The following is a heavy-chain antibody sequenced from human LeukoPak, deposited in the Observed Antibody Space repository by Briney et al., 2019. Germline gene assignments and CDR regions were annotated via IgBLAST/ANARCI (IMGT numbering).Heavy chain of an antibody. Sequence: GGSLRLSCAASGSTFSDYYMTWIRHAPGKGLDWVSYTSSSGTTIYYADSVKGRFTISRDNAKKSLYQQMSSLRAEDTAVYYCAREDGTDWGQGTLVTVSS. CDR2: TSSSGTTI. CDR3: AREDGTD. CDR1: GSTFSDYY. V-gene: IGHV3-11*01. D-gene: IGHD1-1*01. J-gene: IGHJ4*02.